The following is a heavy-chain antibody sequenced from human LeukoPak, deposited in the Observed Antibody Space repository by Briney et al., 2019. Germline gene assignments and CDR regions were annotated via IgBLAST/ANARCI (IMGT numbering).Heavy chain of an antibody. CDR1: GFTFGDYA. D-gene: IGHD6-19*01. V-gene: IGHV3-20*04. CDR2: NRNGGNT. CDR3: GRDLSGWYGPDY. Sequence: PGRSLRLSCTASGFTFGDYAMSWVRRAPGKGLEWVSGNRNGGNTGYSDSVKGRFTISRDNAKNSLYLQMDSLRAEDTALYYCGRDLSGWYGPDYWGQGTLVTVSS. J-gene: IGHJ4*02.